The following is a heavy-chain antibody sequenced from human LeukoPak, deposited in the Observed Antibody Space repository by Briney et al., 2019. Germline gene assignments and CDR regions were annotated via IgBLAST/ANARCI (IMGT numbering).Heavy chain of an antibody. CDR2: IYYSGST. CDR1: GGSISSSSYY. CDR3: ARRKIFRSYYMDV. V-gene: IGHV4-39*07. D-gene: IGHD3-3*01. J-gene: IGHJ6*03. Sequence: SETLSLTCTVSGGSISSSSYYWGWIRQPPGKGLDWIGSIYYSGSTYYNPSLKSRVTMSVDTSKNQFSLKLSSVTAADTAVYYCARRKIFRSYYMDVWGKGTTVTISS.